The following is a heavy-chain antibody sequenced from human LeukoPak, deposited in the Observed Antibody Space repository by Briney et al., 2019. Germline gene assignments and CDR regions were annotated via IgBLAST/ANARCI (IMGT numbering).Heavy chain of an antibody. CDR2: ISSSSSYI. CDR1: GFTFSSYS. V-gene: IGHV3-21*01. Sequence: GGSLRLSCAASGFTFSSYSMNWVRQAPGKGLEWVSSISSSSSYIYYADSVKGRFTISRDNAKNSLYLQMNSLRAEDTAVYYCARESYNYYGMDVWGQGTTVTVSS. CDR3: ARESYNYYGMDV. J-gene: IGHJ6*02.